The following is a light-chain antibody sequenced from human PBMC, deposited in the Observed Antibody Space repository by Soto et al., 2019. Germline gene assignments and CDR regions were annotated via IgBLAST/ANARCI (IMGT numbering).Light chain of an antibody. V-gene: IGKV3-15*01. CDR2: RIF. CDR3: LQHYSWPWT. Sequence: EIVLTQSPGTVSVFPGETATLSCRASQSVSSYLDWCHQKPGQAPRLVLLRIFTRAIGVPARFSGSGSEAEFTLTISGLQSEDSVVYYCLQHYSWPWTFGQGTKVEIK. J-gene: IGKJ1*01. CDR1: QSVSSY.